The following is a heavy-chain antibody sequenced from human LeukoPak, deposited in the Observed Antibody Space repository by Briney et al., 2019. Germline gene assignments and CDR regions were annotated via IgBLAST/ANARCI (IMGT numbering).Heavy chain of an antibody. CDR2: INHSGST. Sequence: SETLSLTCAVYGGSFSGYYWSWIRQPPGKGLEWIGGINHSGSTNYNPSLKSRVTISVDTSKNQFSLKLSSVTAADTAVYYCGRVRAQRITMVRGVFLDYWGQGTLVTVSS. D-gene: IGHD3-10*01. V-gene: IGHV4-34*01. CDR1: GGSFSGYY. J-gene: IGHJ4*02. CDR3: GRVRAQRITMVRGVFLDY.